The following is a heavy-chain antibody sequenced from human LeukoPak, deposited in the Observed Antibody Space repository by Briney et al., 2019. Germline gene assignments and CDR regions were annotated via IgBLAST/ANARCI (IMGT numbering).Heavy chain of an antibody. CDR3: ARDGGLGYYGSSGYWFH. V-gene: IGHV3-21*01. CDR2: ISSSSSYI. CDR1: GFTFSSYS. Sequence: PGGSLRLSCAASGFTFSSYSMNWVRQAPGKGLEWVSSISSSSSYIYYAGSVKGRFTISRDNAKNSLYLQMNSLRAEDTAVYYCARDGGLGYYGSSGYWFHWGQGTLVTVSS. D-gene: IGHD3-22*01. J-gene: IGHJ4*02.